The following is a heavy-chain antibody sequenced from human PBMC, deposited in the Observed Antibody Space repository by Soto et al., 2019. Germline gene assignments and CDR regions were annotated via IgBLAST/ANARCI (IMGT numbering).Heavy chain of an antibody. CDR1: GGSIISGDYY. D-gene: IGHD2-21*02. J-gene: IGHJ6*02. CDR2: IYYSGDT. CDR3: AIEGELLFGGNSDYYSTMDV. V-gene: IGHV4-30-4*08. Sequence: SETLSLTCTVSGGSIISGDYYWSWIRQPPGKGLEWIGYIYYSGDTSYNPSLKSRVTISIDASKNPFSLKLSSVTAVATVFYYCAIEGELLFGGNSDYYSTMDVWDQGTTVTVSS.